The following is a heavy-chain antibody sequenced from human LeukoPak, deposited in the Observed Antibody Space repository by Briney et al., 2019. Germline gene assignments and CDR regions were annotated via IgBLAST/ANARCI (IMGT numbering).Heavy chain of an antibody. D-gene: IGHD7-27*01. CDR2: INHSGST. V-gene: IGHV4-34*01. CDR1: GGSFSGYY. J-gene: IGHJ5*02. CDR3: ARDWVKSAFDP. Sequence: KPSETLSLTCAVYGGSFSGYYWSWIRQPPGKGLEWIGEINHSGSTNYNPSLKSRVTISVDTSKNQFSLKLSSVTAADTAVYYCARDWVKSAFDPWGQGTLVTVSS.